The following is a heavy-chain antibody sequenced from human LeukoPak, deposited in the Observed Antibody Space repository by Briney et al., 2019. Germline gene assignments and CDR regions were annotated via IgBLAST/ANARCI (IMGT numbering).Heavy chain of an antibody. Sequence: SETLSLTCTVSGGSISSSSYYWGWIRQPPGKGLEWIGYIYYSGSTNYKPSLKSRVTISVDTSKNQFSLKLNSVTAADTAVYYCARGGYYGSGNDFRFDPWGQGTLVTVSS. D-gene: IGHD3-10*01. CDR3: ARGGYYGSGNDFRFDP. CDR1: GGSISSSSYY. CDR2: IYYSGST. J-gene: IGHJ5*02. V-gene: IGHV4-61*05.